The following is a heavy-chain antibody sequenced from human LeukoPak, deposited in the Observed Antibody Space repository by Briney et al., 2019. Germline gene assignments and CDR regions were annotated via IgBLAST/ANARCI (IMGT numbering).Heavy chain of an antibody. D-gene: IGHD6-19*01. J-gene: IGHJ1*01. Sequence: SEALSLTCTVSVGSISRDGHFWSWTRPFPGPGMEWIGYNHPSGTTHYTPLLWGRVTISLGTSQNHVSLRLTAVTAADTAVYYCARHSGDERHWGQGTLVTVSS. V-gene: IGHV4-31*03. CDR3: ARHSGDERH. CDR1: VGSISRDGHF. CDR2: NHPSGTT.